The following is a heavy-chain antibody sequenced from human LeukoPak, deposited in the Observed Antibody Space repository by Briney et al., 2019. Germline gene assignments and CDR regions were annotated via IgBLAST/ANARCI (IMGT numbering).Heavy chain of an antibody. D-gene: IGHD6-19*01. CDR3: ARRDTTGWFHHFDY. J-gene: IGHJ4*02. CDR2: LYNGGGA. CDR1: GFTFSSNS. Sequence: GGSLRLSCAASGFTFSSNSMTWVRQAPGKGLEWVSILYNGGGANYSDSVKGRFTISRDNSRNTLFLQMNSLRDEDTAVYYCARRDTTGWFHHFDYWGQGTLVTVSS. V-gene: IGHV3-53*01.